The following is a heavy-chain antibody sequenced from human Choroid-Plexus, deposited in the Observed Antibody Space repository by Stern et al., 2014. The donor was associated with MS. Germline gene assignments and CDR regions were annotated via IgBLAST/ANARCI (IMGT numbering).Heavy chain of an antibody. J-gene: IGHJ5*02. CDR1: GFTFGSCA. V-gene: IGHV3-30*18. Sequence: QVQLVESGGGVVKPGTSLRLSCVASGFTFGSCALHWVRQAPGQGLEWVAGVSYGGSNKYYADSVKGRCTISRDNSQNTLYMQMSSLRPEDTAVYYCAKDRQYLTYFFDHWGQGSLVTVSS. CDR3: AKDRQYLTYFFDH. D-gene: IGHD2/OR15-2a*01. CDR2: VSYGGSNK.